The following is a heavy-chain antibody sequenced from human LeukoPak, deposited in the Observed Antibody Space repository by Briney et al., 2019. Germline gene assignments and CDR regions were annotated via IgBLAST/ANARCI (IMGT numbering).Heavy chain of an antibody. Sequence: GGSLRLSCAASGFTFSTYAMSWVRQAPGKGLEEVSAIGGSGDFTYYAEYVRGRFTISRDNSKKTLYLQMNSLRAEDTAVYYCAKADRGWGVITKDWGQGTLVTVSS. CDR1: GFTFSTYA. V-gene: IGHV3-23*01. D-gene: IGHD3-10*01. J-gene: IGHJ4*02. CDR2: IGGSGDFT. CDR3: AKADRGWGVITKD.